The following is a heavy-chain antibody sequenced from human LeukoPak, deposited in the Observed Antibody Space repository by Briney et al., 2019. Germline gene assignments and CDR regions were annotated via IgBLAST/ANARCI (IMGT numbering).Heavy chain of an antibody. V-gene: IGHV1-8*03. CDR3: ARDYYYDSSGSHTDAFDI. Sequence: GASVKVSCKASGGTFTSYDINWVRQATGQGLEWMGWMNPNSGNTGYAQKFQGRVTITTDESTSTAYMELSSLRSEDTAVYYCARDYYYDSSGSHTDAFDIWGQGTMVTVSS. J-gene: IGHJ3*02. CDR2: MNPNSGNT. D-gene: IGHD3-22*01. CDR1: GGTFTSYD.